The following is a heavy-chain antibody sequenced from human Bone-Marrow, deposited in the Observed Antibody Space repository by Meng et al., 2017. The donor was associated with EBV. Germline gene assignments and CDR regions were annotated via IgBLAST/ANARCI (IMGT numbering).Heavy chain of an antibody. CDR3: AREVHYYDSSGPLDY. V-gene: IGHV6-1*01. CDR2: TYYRSKWYN. CDR1: GDSVSSNSAA. J-gene: IGHJ4*02. Sequence: QVQPQQSGPGMVKPLQTLSLTCANSGDSVSSNSAAWNWIRQSPSRGLEWLGRTYYRSKWYNDYAVSVKSRITINPDTSKNQFSLQLNSVTPEDTAVYYCAREVHYYDSSGPLDYWGQGTLVTASS. D-gene: IGHD3-22*01.